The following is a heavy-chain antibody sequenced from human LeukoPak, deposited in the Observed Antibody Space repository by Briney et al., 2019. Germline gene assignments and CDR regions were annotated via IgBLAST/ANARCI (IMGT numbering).Heavy chain of an antibody. V-gene: IGHV4-59*01. CDR2: IYSSGST. J-gene: IGHJ2*01. Sequence: PSETLSLTCIVSGDSISSYYWSWIRQPPGKGLEWIGWIYSSGSTNYNPSLKSRVTVSVDTSKNQISLRLSSVTAADTAVYHCARDKGPYWYFDLWGRGTLVTVSS. CDR1: GDSISSYY. CDR3: ARDKGPYWYFDL.